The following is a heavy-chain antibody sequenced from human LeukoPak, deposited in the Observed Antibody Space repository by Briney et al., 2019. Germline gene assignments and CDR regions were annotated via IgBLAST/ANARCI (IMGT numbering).Heavy chain of an antibody. CDR2: IYSSGST. Sequence: PSETLSLTCTVSGGSISSSSYYWGWIRQPPGKGLEWNGSIYSSGSTYYNPSLKSRVTISVDTSKNQFSLKLSSVTAADTAVFYFARGGGYYDSSGYIIRTTFDYWGQGTLVTVSS. CDR1: GGSISSSSYY. CDR3: ARGGGYYDSSGYIIRTTFDY. V-gene: IGHV4-39*01. J-gene: IGHJ4*02. D-gene: IGHD3-22*01.